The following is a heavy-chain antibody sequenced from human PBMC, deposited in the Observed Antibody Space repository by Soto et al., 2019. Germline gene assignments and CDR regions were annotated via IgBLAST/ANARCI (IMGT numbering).Heavy chain of an antibody. CDR1: GGTFSSYA. CDR2: IIPIFGTA. Sequence: SVTVSCQASGGTFSSYAISWVRQAPGQGLEWMGGIIPIFGTANYAQGFQGRVKITADESTSTAYMELSSLRSEDTAVYYCATRGTYYYDSSGYYPAYNWFDPWGQGTLVTVSS. J-gene: IGHJ5*02. D-gene: IGHD3-22*01. V-gene: IGHV1-69*13. CDR3: ATRGTYYYDSSGYYPAYNWFDP.